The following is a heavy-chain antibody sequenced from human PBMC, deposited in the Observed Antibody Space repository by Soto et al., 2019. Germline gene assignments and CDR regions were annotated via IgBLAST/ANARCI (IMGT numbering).Heavy chain of an antibody. CDR3: AKDVGNSWSNYFDF. J-gene: IGHJ4*02. CDR2: IWYEGANE. Sequence: QVQLVESGGGVVQPGTSLRLSCATSGFTFSSYGMYWVRQAPGKGLEWVAVIWYEGANEYYADSVKGRFTISRDNSKNTLYLQMNSLRAEDTPIYYCAKDVGNSWSNYFDFWGQGTLVSVSS. D-gene: IGHD6-13*01. CDR1: GFTFSSYG. V-gene: IGHV3-33*06.